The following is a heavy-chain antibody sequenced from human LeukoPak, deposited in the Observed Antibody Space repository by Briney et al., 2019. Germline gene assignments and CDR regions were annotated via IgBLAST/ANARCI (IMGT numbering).Heavy chain of an antibody. CDR2: ISSGSNYI. CDR3: ARRKGLGTVTTGDYYGMDV. D-gene: IGHD4-17*01. V-gene: IGHV3-21*01. J-gene: IGHJ6*02. Sequence: GGSLRLSCGASGFTFSSYSMNWVRQAPGKGLEWVSSISSGSNYIYYADSVKGRFTISRDNAKNSLYLQMNSLRAEDTAVYYCARRKGLGTVTTGDYYGMDVWGQGTTVTVSS. CDR1: GFTFSSYS.